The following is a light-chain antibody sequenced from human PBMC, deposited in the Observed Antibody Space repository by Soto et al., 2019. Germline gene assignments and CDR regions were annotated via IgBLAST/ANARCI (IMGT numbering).Light chain of an antibody. J-gene: IGKJ1*01. CDR1: QSIRGR. V-gene: IGKV1-5*01. CDR2: DAS. Sequence: DIQMTQSPSTLSASVGDSVTITCRASQSIRGRLAWYQQKPGKAPKLLIYDASSLEGWVPSRFSGSGSGTEFHITISGLQPDDFATYYCQQYNNYPWTFGQGTNVEI. CDR3: QQYNNYPWT.